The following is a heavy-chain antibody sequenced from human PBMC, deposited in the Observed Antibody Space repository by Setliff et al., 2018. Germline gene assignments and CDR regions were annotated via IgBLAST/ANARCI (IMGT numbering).Heavy chain of an antibody. CDR1: GYTFRQSI. CDR2: IGVYSGNT. V-gene: IGHV1-18*01. D-gene: IGHD3-3*01. CDR3: MRLVRFCSRTVCQRTSGDEA. Sequence: GASVKVSCKASGYTFRQSIVSWVRQAPGQGLEWLGWIGVYSGNTYSAQRFQGRVSLTTDESTNTAYLDLRGLRSDDTAVYYCMRLVRFCSRTVCQRTSGDEAWGQGTLVTVSS. J-gene: IGHJ5*02.